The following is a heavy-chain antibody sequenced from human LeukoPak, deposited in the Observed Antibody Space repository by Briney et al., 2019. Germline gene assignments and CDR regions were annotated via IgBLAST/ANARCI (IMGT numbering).Heavy chain of an antibody. CDR3: ARRGYSYGSYYYYMDV. CDR1: GFTFSSYW. D-gene: IGHD5-18*01. J-gene: IGHJ6*03. CDR2: IKQDGSEK. V-gene: IGHV3-7*01. Sequence: GGSLRLSCAASGFTFSSYWMSWVRQAPGKGLEWVANIKQDGSEKYYVDSVEGRFTISRDNAKNSLYLQMNSLRAEDTAVYYCARRGYSYGSYYYYMDVWGKGTTVTVSS.